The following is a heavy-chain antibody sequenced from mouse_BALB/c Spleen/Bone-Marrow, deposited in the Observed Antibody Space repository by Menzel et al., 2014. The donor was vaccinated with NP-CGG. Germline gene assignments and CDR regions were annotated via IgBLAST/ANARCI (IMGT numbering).Heavy chain of an antibody. J-gene: IGHJ1*01. CDR2: IDPANGNT. D-gene: IGHD2-14*01. Sequence: VQLQQPGAELVKPGASVKLSCTASGFNIKDTYMHWVKRRPEQGLEWIGRIDPANGNTKYDPKFQGKATITADTSSNTAYLQLSSLTSEDTAVYYCANYRYGWYFDVWGAGTTVTVSS. CDR3: ANYRYGWYFDV. V-gene: IGHV14-3*02. CDR1: GFNIKDTY.